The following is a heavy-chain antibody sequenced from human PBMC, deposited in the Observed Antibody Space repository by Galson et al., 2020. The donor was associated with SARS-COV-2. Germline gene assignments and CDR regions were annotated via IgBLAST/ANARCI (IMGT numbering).Heavy chain of an antibody. Sequence: SGPTLVKPTQTLTLTCTFSGFSLNTSGMCVSWIRQPPGKALEWLALIDWDDDKYYSTSLKTRLTISKDTSKNQVVLTMTNMDPVDTATYYCARTHYDILTGYLYPFDYWGQGTLVTVSS. V-gene: IGHV2-70*01. CDR1: GFSLNTSGMC. CDR2: IDWDDDK. J-gene: IGHJ4*02. CDR3: ARTHYDILTGYLYPFDY. D-gene: IGHD3-9*01.